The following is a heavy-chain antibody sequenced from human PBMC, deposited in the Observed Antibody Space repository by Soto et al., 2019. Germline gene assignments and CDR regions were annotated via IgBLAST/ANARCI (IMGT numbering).Heavy chain of an antibody. CDR1: GFTFSDYY. J-gene: IGHJ6*03. D-gene: IGHD5-12*01. CDR2: ISSSGSTI. CDR3: ATPGPSRGYDLPYYYYYMDV. Sequence: GGSLRLSCAASGFTFSDYYMSWIRQAPGKGLEWVSYISSSGSTIYYADSVKGRFTISRDNAKNSLYLQMNSLRAEDTAVYYCATPGPSRGYDLPYYYYYMDVWGKGTTVTVSS. V-gene: IGHV3-11*01.